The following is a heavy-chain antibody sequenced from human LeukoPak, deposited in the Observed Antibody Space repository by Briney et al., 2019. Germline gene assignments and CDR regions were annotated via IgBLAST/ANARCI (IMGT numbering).Heavy chain of an antibody. J-gene: IGHJ3*02. CDR3: ARDLGYYDSSGYPHLGAFDI. D-gene: IGHD3-22*01. CDR2: IYTSGST. CDR1: GGSISSYY. V-gene: IGHV4-4*07. Sequence: SETLSLTCTVSGGSISSYYWSWIRQPAGKGLEWIGRIYTSGSTNYNPSLKSRVTISVDRSKNQFSLKLSSVTAADTAVYYCARDLGYYDSSGYPHLGAFDIWGQGTMVTVSS.